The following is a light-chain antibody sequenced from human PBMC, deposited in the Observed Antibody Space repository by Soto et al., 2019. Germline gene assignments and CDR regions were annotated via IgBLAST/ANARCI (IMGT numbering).Light chain of an antibody. J-gene: IGLJ1*01. CDR3: CSFAGSFYV. CDR2: EVS. CDR1: SRDVDAYDF. Sequence: QSALTQPRSVSGSPGQSVAISCTGTSRDVDAYDFVSWYQHHPGKAPKLIISEVSKRPSGVSHRFSGSKSGNTASLTISGLQAEDEADYFCCSFAGSFYVFGTGTKFTVL. V-gene: IGLV2-11*01.